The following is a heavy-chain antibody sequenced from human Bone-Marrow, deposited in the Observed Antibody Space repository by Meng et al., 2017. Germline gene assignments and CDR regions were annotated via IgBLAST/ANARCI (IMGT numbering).Heavy chain of an antibody. CDR2: IYSGGST. CDR3: ARDSVEMATIGYGMDV. CDR1: GFTFSSYA. V-gene: IGHV3-53*04. Sequence: GESLKISCAASGFTFSSYAMSWVRQAPGKGLEWVSVIYSGGSTYYADSVKGRFTISRHNSKNTLYLQMNSLRAEDTAVYYCARDSVEMATIGYGMDVWGQGTTVTVSS. J-gene: IGHJ6*02. D-gene: IGHD5-24*01.